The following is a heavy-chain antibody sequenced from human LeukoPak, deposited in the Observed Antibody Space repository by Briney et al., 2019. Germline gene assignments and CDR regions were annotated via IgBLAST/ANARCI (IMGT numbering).Heavy chain of an antibody. V-gene: IGHV3-74*01. CDR3: VRDKEVVTGIGWFDP. Sequence: QPGGSLRLSCAASGFTFSNYWMHWVRQAPGKGLVWVSRLDSDGKSTNYADSVKGRFTISRDNAKNTLYLQMNSLRVEDTAVYYCVRDKEVVTGIGWFDPWGQGTLVTVSS. J-gene: IGHJ5*02. CDR1: GFTFSNYW. D-gene: IGHD2-21*02. CDR2: LDSDGKST.